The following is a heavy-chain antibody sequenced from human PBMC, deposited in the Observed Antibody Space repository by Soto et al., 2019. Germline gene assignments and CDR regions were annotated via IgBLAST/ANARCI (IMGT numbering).Heavy chain of an antibody. CDR1: GGSISSGGYS. D-gene: IGHD3-22*01. Sequence: SETLSLTCAVSGGSISSGGYSWSWIRQPPGKGLEWIGYIYHSGSTYYNPSLKSRVAISVDRSKNQFSLKLSSVTAADTAVYYCAARDSSGYSAFDIWGQGTMVTVSS. CDR2: IYHSGST. V-gene: IGHV4-30-2*01. J-gene: IGHJ3*02. CDR3: AARDSSGYSAFDI.